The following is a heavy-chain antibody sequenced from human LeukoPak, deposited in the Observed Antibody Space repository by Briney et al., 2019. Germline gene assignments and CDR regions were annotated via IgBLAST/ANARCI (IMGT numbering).Heavy chain of an antibody. CDR2: VSYDGVNK. V-gene: IGHV3-30*04. D-gene: IGHD2-15*01. J-gene: IGHJ6*02. CDR3: ARDEGGGYCSGGSCLLYGMDV. CDR1: GFTFSNYA. Sequence: GGSLRLSCAASGFTFSNYAMHWVRQAPGKGLEWVAVVSYDGVNKYYADSVKGRFTISGDNSKNTLSLQVNSLRAEDSAVFYCARDEGGGYCSGGSCLLYGMDVWGQGTTVTVSS.